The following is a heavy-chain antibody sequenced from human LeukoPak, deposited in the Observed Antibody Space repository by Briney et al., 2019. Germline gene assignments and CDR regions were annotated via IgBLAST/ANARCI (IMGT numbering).Heavy chain of an antibody. CDR2: MYYTGST. V-gene: IGHV4-59*01. D-gene: IGHD3-10*01. CDR1: GGSMNSYY. CDR3: ARVKGSGSYFAFDI. J-gene: IGHJ3*02. Sequence: SETLSLTCTVSGGSMNSYYRSWIRQPPGKGLEWIAYMYYTGSTNYNPSLRSRVTISVDTSKNQFSLKLSSVTAADTAMYYCARVKGSGSYFAFDIWGQGTMVTVSS.